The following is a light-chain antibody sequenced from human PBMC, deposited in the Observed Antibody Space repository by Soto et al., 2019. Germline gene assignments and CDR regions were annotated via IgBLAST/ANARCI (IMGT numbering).Light chain of an antibody. Sequence: PSSLSASVGDRVTITCRASQSVSRYVNWYQQKPGKAPKFLIYAATSLQSEVPSRFSDSGSGTDFTLTISSLQPEDFATNYCQQSPSTPRTFGQGTRVDIK. CDR3: QQSPSTPRT. J-gene: IGKJ1*01. CDR2: AAT. V-gene: IGKV1-39*01. CDR1: QSVSRY.